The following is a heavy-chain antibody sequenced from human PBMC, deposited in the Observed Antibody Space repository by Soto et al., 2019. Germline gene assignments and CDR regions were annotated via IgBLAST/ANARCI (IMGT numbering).Heavy chain of an antibody. J-gene: IGHJ6*02. V-gene: IGHV1-46*03. CDR2: INPSGGST. CDR3: ASWDYGSGSVMDV. CDR1: GYTFTSYY. D-gene: IGHD3-10*01. Sequence: QVQLVQSGAEVKKPGASVKVSCKASGYTFTSYYMHWVRQAPGQGLEWMGIINPSGGSTSYAQKFQGSVTMTRDTSTSTVYMELSGLRSEDTAVYYCASWDYGSGSVMDVWGQGTTVTVSS.